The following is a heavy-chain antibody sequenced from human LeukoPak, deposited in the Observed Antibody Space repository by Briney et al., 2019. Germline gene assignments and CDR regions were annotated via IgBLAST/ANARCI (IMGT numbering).Heavy chain of an antibody. CDR2: IGTAGDT. Sequence: GGSLRLSCAASGFTFDDYAMHWVRQAPGKGLEWVSGIGTAGDTYSPGSVKGRFTISRENAKNSLYLQMNSLGAGDTAVYYCARADLRGYSLDYWGQGTLVTVSS. J-gene: IGHJ4*02. V-gene: IGHV3-13*01. CDR3: ARADLRGYSLDY. D-gene: IGHD5-18*01. CDR1: GFTFDDYA.